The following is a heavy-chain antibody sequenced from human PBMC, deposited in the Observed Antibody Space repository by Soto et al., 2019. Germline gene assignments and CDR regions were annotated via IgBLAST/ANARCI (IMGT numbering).Heavy chain of an antibody. D-gene: IGHD3-22*01. J-gene: IGHJ4*02. CDR1: GYSFGTSG. CDR2: ISAYNGNT. Sequence: QVKLVQSGTEVKKPGASVKVSCKASGYSFGTSGISWVRQAPGQGLEWMGWISAYNGNTNYEQKLQDRATMTTDTSTNTAYLELRSLRSDDTAVYYCARAGRYYDSSGYANWGQGTLVTVSS. CDR3: ARAGRYYDSSGYAN. V-gene: IGHV1-18*04.